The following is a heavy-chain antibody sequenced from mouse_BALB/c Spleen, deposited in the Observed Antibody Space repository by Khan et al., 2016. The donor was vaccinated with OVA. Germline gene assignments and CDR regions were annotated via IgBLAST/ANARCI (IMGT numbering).Heavy chain of an antibody. J-gene: IGHJ4*01. CDR3: ARGGAAFYRNYGGAMDY. V-gene: IGHV9-4*02. D-gene: IGHD2-5*01. Sequence: QIQLVQSGPELKKPGETVRISCKASGYTFTTAGMQWVQKMPGKGLKWIGWINTHSGVPKYAEDFKGRFAFSLETSASTVYLQITNLKNEDTATYFCARGGAAFYRNYGGAMDYGGQGTSVTVSS. CDR2: INTHSGVP. CDR1: GYTFTTAG.